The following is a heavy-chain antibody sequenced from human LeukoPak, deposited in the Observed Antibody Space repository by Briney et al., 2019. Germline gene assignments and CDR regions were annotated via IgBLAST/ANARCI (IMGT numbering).Heavy chain of an antibody. J-gene: IGHJ4*02. D-gene: IGHD2-2*03. Sequence: PSETLSLTCAVYGGSFSGYYWSWIRQPPGKGLEWIGEINHSGSTNYNPSLKSRVTISVDTSKNQFPLKLSSVTAADTAVYYCAREWIGFDYWGQGTLVTVSS. CDR1: GGSFSGYY. V-gene: IGHV4-34*01. CDR3: AREWIGFDY. CDR2: INHSGST.